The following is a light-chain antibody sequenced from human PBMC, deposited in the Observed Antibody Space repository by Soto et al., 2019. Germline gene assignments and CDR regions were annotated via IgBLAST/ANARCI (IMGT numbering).Light chain of an antibody. CDR3: QSYDSSLSGWL. V-gene: IGLV1-40*01. CDR1: SSNIGAGYN. Sequence: QSVLTQPPSVSGAPVQRVTISCTGSSSNIGAGYNVHWYQQVPGTAPKLLIYGDSNRPSGVPDRFSGSKSGTSASLAITGLQAEDEADYDCQSYDSSLSGWLFGGGTQLTVL. J-gene: IGLJ3*02. CDR2: GDS.